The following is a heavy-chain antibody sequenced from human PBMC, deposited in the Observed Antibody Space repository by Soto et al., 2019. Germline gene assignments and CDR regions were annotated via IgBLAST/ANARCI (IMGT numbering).Heavy chain of an antibody. CDR2: IYYSGST. D-gene: IGHD3-3*01. V-gene: IGHV4-39*01. Sequence: SEILSLTCTVSGGSISSSSYYWGWIRQPPGKGLEWIGSIYYSGSTYYNPSLKSRVTISVDTSKNQFSLKLSSVTAADTAVYYCARREYDFWSGYYRWGWFDPWGQGTLVTVSS. CDR3: ARREYDFWSGYYRWGWFDP. CDR1: GGSISSSSYY. J-gene: IGHJ5*02.